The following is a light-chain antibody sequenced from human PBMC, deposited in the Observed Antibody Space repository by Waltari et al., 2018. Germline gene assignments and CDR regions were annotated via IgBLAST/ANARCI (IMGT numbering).Light chain of an antibody. V-gene: IGKV1-5*01. CDR2: DAS. Sequence: DFQMTQSPSTLAASVGDRVTIACRASHSIDYCLAWFQQKPGKAPKLLIYDASNLDSGVPSRFSGSGSGTEFALTISSLQPDDFATYYCQQYRDYPLTFGGGTNLEIK. CDR1: HSIDYC. J-gene: IGKJ4*01. CDR3: QQYRDYPLT.